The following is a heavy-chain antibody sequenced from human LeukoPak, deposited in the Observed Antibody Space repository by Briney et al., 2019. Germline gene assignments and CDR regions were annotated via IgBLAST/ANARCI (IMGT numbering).Heavy chain of an antibody. CDR3: ARLLGGSHYMDV. Sequence: AGGSLRLSCAASGFTFSSYNMNWVRRAPGKGLEWVSSITIRSNDIYYADSVKGRFTISRDNGKNSLYLQLNSLRAEDTAVYYCARLLGGSHYMDVWGKGTTVTVSS. CDR1: GFTFSSYN. J-gene: IGHJ6*03. D-gene: IGHD3-16*01. CDR2: ITIRSNDI. V-gene: IGHV3-21*01.